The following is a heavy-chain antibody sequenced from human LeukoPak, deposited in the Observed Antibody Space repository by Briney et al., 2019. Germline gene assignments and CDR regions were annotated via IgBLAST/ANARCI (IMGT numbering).Heavy chain of an antibody. J-gene: IGHJ4*02. D-gene: IGHD2-2*01. CDR2: IWYDGSNK. Sequence: PGRSLRLSCAASGFTFSSYDMHWARQASGKGLEWVADIWYDGSNKYYADSVKGRFTISRDNSKNTLYLQMNSLRAEDTAVYYCATTYSAYCSSTSCYGRFDYWGQGTLVTVSS. V-gene: IGHV3-33*01. CDR1: GFTFSSYD. CDR3: ATTYSAYCSSTSCYGRFDY.